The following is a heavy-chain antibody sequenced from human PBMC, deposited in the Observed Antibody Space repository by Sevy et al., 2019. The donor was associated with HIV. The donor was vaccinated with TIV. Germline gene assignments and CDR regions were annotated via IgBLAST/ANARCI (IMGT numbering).Heavy chain of an antibody. D-gene: IGHD4-17*01. CDR3: ARRLYGDYSDAFDI. Sequence: SETLSLTCTVPGGSISSSDYYWSWIRQPPGKGLEWFGYISYSGNTYYSPSLKSRVPISGETSQNQFSLKLSSVTAADTAVYYCARRLYGDYSDAFDIWGQGTVVTVSS. V-gene: IGHV4-30-4*01. CDR1: GGSISSSDYY. CDR2: ISYSGNT. J-gene: IGHJ3*02.